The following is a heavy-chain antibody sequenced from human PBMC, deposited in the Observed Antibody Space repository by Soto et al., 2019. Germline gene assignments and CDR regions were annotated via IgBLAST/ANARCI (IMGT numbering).Heavy chain of an antibody. CDR2: INHSGST. J-gene: IGHJ5*02. CDR3: ASLSPRITMVRGVSRWFDP. V-gene: IGHV4-34*01. CDR1: GGSFSGYY. D-gene: IGHD3-10*01. Sequence: PSETLSLTCAVYGGSFSGYYWSWIRQPPGKGLEWIGEINHSGSTNYNPSLKSRATISVDTSKNQFSLKLSSVTAADTAVYYCASLSPRITMVRGVSRWFDPWGQGTLVT.